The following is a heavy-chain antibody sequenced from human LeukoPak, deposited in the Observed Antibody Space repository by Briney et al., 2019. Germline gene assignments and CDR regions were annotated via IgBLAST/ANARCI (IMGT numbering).Heavy chain of an antibody. CDR2: ISAYNGNT. D-gene: IGHD6-13*01. CDR3: ARSLIVYGSSWSPGHFEY. J-gene: IGHJ4*02. V-gene: IGHV1-18*01. CDR1: GYTFTSYG. Sequence: ASVKVSCKASGYTFTSYGISWVRQAPGQGLEWMGWISAYNGNTNYAQKLQGRVTMTTDTSTSTAYMELRSLRSDDTAVYYCARSLIVYGSSWSPGHFEYWGQGTLVTVSS.